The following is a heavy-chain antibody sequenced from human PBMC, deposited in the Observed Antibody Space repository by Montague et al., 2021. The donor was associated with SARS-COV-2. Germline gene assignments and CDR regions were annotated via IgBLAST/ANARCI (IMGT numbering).Heavy chain of an antibody. D-gene: IGHD3-16*01. Sequence: SETLSLTCSISGFSITSYYWSGGRQPSGKGLEWMGHTYSSSSTNHSPSLSSRVRSFTDNPKNQFSLILESLTAADTAVYYCVRDGGNWYYFDYWGQGALVTVSS. CDR3: VRDGGNWYYFDY. J-gene: IGHJ4*02. CDR2: TYSSSST. CDR1: GFSITSYY. V-gene: IGHV4-4*07.